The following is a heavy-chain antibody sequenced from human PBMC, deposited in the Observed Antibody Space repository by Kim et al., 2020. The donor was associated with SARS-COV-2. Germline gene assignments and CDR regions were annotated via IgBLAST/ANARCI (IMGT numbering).Heavy chain of an antibody. D-gene: IGHD1-26*01. Sequence: SEKYYVDSVKGRFTSSRDNAKNSLYLQLNSWRAEDTAVYYCARDRGGYRNWGQGTLVTVSS. CDR3: ARDRGGYRN. CDR2: SEK. V-gene: IGHV3-7*01. J-gene: IGHJ4*02.